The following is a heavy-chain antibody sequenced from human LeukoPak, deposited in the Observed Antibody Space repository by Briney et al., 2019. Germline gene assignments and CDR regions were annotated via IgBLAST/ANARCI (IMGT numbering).Heavy chain of an antibody. D-gene: IGHD5-12*01. CDR1: RYTFTGYY. CDR3: ARSVDSGYYYYMDV. V-gene: IGHV1-2*02. J-gene: IGHJ6*03. CDR2: INPNRGGT. Sequence: ASVKVSCKASRYTFTGYYMHWVRQAPGQGGEWMGWINPNRGGTNYAEKLQDRATMTRDTSISTAYIELSMLRSDDTAVYYCARSVDSGYYYYMDVWGKGSTLTVSS.